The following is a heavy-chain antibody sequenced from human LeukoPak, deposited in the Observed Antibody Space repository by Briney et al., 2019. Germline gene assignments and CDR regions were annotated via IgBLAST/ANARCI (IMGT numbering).Heavy chain of an antibody. CDR1: GFTFSSYA. CDR3: ASLPMIVVAYMDV. CDR2: ISYDGSNK. Sequence: PGGSLRLSCAASGFTFSSYAMHWVRQAPGKGLEWVAVISYDGSNKYYADSVKGRFTISRDNSKNTLYLQMNSLRAEDTAVYYCASLPMIVVAYMDVWGKGTTVTVSS. J-gene: IGHJ6*03. V-gene: IGHV3-30*04. D-gene: IGHD3-22*01.